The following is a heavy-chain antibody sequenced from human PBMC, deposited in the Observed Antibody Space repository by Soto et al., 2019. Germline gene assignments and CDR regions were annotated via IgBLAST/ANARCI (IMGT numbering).Heavy chain of an antibody. V-gene: IGHV5-10-1*01. CDR2: IDPSDSST. D-gene: IGHD5-18*01. CDR1: VYTLTSYW. J-gene: IGHJ4*02. CDR3: AATGYTYGYHFDH. Sequence: ESLKIACKSSVYTLTSYWITWFRQIPGKGLEWIGSIDPSDSSTKYSPSFQGHVTISTDKSITTAHLQWTSLKVSDTAIYYCAATGYTYGYHFDHWGQGTQVTVSS.